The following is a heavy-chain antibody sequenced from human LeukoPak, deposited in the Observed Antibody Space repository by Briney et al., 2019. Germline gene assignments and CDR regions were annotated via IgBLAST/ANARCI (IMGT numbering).Heavy chain of an antibody. J-gene: IGHJ4*02. Sequence: GGSLRLSCAASRFTFSSYGMHWVRQAPGKGLEWVAVISYDGSNKYYADSVKGRFTISRDNSKNTLYLQMNSLRAEDTAVYYCARGPPDYDSSGYPWGEFDYWGQGTLVTVSS. D-gene: IGHD3-22*01. CDR2: ISYDGSNK. V-gene: IGHV3-30*03. CDR3: ARGPPDYDSSGYPWGEFDY. CDR1: RFTFSSYG.